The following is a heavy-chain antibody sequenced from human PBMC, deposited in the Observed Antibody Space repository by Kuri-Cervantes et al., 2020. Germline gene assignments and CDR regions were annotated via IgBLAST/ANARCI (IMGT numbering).Heavy chain of an antibody. CDR3: ARDRLGPLDY. CDR1: GYTFTGYY. D-gene: IGHD4-11*01. CDR2: ISAYNGDT. Sequence: ASVKVSCKASGYTFTGYYMHWVRQAPGQGLEWMGWISAYNGDTNYAQKLQGRVTMTTDTSTSTAYMELRSLRSDDTAVYYCARDRLGPLDYWGQGTLVTVSS. V-gene: IGHV1-18*04. J-gene: IGHJ4*02.